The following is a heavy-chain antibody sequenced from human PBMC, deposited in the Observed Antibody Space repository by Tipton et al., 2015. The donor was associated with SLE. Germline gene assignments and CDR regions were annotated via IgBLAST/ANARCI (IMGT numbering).Heavy chain of an antibody. CDR2: MYGGGGT. D-gene: IGHD3-10*01. CDR1: GFTVSSNY. V-gene: IGHV3-53*05. J-gene: IGHJ6*01. Sequence: SRRLSCAASGFTVSSNYMTWVRQAPGKGLEWVSVMYGGGGTYYADAVKGRFTISRDESKNTVYLQMNSLTAEDTAVYYCARDVASGSYYGLGVWGQGTTVTVSS. CDR3: ARDVASGSYYGLGV.